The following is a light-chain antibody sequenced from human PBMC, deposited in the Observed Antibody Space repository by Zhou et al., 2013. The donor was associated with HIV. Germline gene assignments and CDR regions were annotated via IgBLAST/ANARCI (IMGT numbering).Light chain of an antibody. CDR3: LQDYNYPFT. V-gene: IGKV1-9*01. J-gene: IGKJ2*01. Sequence: DIQLTQSPSFLSASVGDRVTITCRASQDITTLLAWYQHIPGRAPKLLLYAASTLHRGAPSRFSGSGYGAQFTLTITSLQPEDFATYYCLQDYNYPFTFGQGTKLEIK. CDR2: AAS. CDR1: QDITTL.